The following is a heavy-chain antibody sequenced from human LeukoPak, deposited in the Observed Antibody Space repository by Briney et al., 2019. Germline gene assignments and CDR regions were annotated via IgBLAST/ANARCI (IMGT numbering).Heavy chain of an antibody. D-gene: IGHD3-16*01. Sequence: GVSVKVSCKASGDTFTSYGFSWVRQAPGQGLEWMGWISTYNGNTNYAQKLQGRVTLTTDTSTYTAYMELRSLRSDDTAVYYCARNYYDGRGYPKFDYWGQGTLVTVSS. CDR1: GDTFTSYG. J-gene: IGHJ4*02. V-gene: IGHV1-18*01. CDR3: ARNYYDGRGYPKFDY. CDR2: ISTYNGNT.